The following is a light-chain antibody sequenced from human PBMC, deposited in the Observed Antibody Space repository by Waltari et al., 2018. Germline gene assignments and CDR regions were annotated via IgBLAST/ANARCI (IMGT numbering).Light chain of an antibody. CDR3: GTWDTSLRAWV. Sequence: QSVLTQPPSVSATPGQHVTISCSGMNSNIGRHYVSWYQQVPGTAPKLLIYEDNRRPSGIPDRFSASKSGTSATMGITGLQTGDEAVYYCGTWDTSLRAWVFGGGTDLTVL. CDR1: NSNIGRHY. CDR2: EDN. J-gene: IGLJ3*02. V-gene: IGLV1-51*02.